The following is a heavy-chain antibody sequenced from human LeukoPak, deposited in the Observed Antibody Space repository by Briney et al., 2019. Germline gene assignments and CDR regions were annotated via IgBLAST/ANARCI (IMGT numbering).Heavy chain of an antibody. V-gene: IGHV3-23*01. D-gene: IGHD3-22*01. CDR1: GFTFNNYG. Sequence: GGTLRLSCAASGFTFNNYGMSWVRQAPGKGLEWVSAISGSGTNTFYADSVKGRFTISRDNSENTLNLQMNSLRAEDTAVYYCAKDPYDYYDSSGYYYEPYFDYWGQGTLVTVSS. CDR2: ISGSGTNT. J-gene: IGHJ4*02. CDR3: AKDPYDYYDSSGYYYEPYFDY.